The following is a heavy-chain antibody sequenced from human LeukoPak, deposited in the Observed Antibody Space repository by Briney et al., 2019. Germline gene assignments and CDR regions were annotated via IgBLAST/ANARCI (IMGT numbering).Heavy chain of an antibody. Sequence: GASVKVSCKASGYTFTSYYMHWVRQAPGQGLEWMGIINPSGGSTSYAQKFQGRVTMTRDMSTSTVYMELSSLRSEDTAMYYCASGSGASYYFDYWGQGTLVTVSS. CDR2: INPSGGST. V-gene: IGHV1-46*01. CDR1: GYTFTSYY. CDR3: ASGSGASYYFDY. J-gene: IGHJ4*02. D-gene: IGHD2-2*03.